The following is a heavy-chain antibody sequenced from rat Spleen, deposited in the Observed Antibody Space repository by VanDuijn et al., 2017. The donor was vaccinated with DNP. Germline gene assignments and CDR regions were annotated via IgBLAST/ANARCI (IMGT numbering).Heavy chain of an antibody. V-gene: IGHV4-2*01. CDR3: AKGPNYGGWSDYFDY. CDR2: INKHSSII. Sequence: EVKLVESGGGLVQPGRSLKLSCAASGFNFNDYWMGWVRQAPGKGLEWIGQINKHSSIINYIPSLKEKITISRDNAQNTLYLQMSKLGSEDTAIYYGAKGPNYGGWSDYFDYWCQGVMVTVSS. D-gene: IGHD1-11*01. CDR1: GFNFNDYW. J-gene: IGHJ2*01.